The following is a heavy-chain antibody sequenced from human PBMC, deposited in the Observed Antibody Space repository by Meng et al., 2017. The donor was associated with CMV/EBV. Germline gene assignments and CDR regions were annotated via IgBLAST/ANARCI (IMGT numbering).Heavy chain of an antibody. V-gene: IGHV5-51*01. CDR2: IYPGDSDT. D-gene: IGHD3-10*01. CDR3: ASQGLNDYYDAGMGAFDI. CDR1: GYSFTSYW. Sequence: GGSLRLSCKGSGYSFTSYWIGWVRQMPGKGLEWMGIIYPGDSDTRYSPSFQGQVTISADKPISTAYLQWSSLKASDTAMYYCASQGLNDYYDAGMGAFDIWGQGTMVTVSS. J-gene: IGHJ3*02.